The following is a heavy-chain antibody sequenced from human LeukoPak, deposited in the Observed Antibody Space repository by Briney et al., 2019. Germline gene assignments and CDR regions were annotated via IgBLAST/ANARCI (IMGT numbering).Heavy chain of an antibody. J-gene: IGHJ4*02. CDR1: GFTFSSCE. Sequence: GGSLRLSCAASGFTFSSCEMNWVRQAPGKGLEWVSYISSSGSTIYYADSVKGRFTISRDNAKNSLYLRMNSLRAEDTAVYYCARVEVVVAATFDYWGQGTLVTVSS. D-gene: IGHD2-15*01. CDR2: ISSSGSTI. CDR3: ARVEVVVAATFDY. V-gene: IGHV3-48*03.